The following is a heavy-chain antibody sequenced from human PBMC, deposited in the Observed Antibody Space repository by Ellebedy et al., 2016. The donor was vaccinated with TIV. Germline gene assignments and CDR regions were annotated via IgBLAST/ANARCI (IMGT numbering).Heavy chain of an antibody. CDR2: IYHSGST. CDR1: GYSISSGYY. V-gene: IGHV4-38-2*02. J-gene: IGHJ4*02. Sequence: SETLSLTXTVSGYSISSGYYWGWIRQPPGKGLEWIGSIYHSGSTYYNPSLKSRVTISVDTSKNQFSLKLSSVTAADTAVYYCARDEGMTTSDYWGQGTLVTVSS. D-gene: IGHD4-17*01. CDR3: ARDEGMTTSDY.